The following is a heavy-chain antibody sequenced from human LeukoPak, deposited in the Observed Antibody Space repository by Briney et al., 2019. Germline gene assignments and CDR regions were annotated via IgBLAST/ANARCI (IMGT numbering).Heavy chain of an antibody. CDR1: GFTFSIYA. CDR3: AKEQWLGKMNYFDY. CDR2: IGGSGSGYST. J-gene: IGHJ4*02. Sequence: GGSLRLSCAASGFTFSIYAMSWVRQAPGKGLEWVSSIGGSGSGYSTYYADSVKGRFTISRDTSKNTLYLQMNSLRAEDTAVYYCAKEQWLGKMNYFDYWGQGTLVTVSS. D-gene: IGHD6-19*01. V-gene: IGHV3-23*01.